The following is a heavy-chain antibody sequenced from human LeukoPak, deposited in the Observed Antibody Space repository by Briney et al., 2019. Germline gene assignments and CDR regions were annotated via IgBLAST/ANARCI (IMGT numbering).Heavy chain of an antibody. CDR1: GYTFTGYY. J-gene: IGHJ4*02. Sequence: ASVKVSCKASGYTFTGYYMHWVRQAPGQGLEWMGWINPNSGGKNYAQNFQGRVTMSRDTSLSTAYMELSRVRSDDTAVYYCAREGGYSYVVDYWGQGTLVTVSS. CDR2: INPNSGGK. D-gene: IGHD5-18*01. CDR3: AREGGYSYVVDY. V-gene: IGHV1-2*02.